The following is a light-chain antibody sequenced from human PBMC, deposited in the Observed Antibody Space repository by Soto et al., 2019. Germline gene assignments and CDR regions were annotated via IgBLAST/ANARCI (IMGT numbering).Light chain of an antibody. CDR1: QSVLHSSNNKDY. CDR2: WAS. J-gene: IGKJ3*01. V-gene: IGKV4-1*01. CDR3: QQYYSTPFT. Sequence: DIVMTQSPDSLAVSLGERATIYCKSSQSVLHSSNNKDYLAWYQRKPGQSPKLLIYWASTRESGVPDRFSGSGSATEFTLTISSLQAEDVAVYYCQQYYSTPFTFGPGTKVDIK.